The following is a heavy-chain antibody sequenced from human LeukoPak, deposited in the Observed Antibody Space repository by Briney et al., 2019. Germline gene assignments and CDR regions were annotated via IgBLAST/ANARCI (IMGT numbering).Heavy chain of an antibody. Sequence: ASVKVSCKAAGDSFTNYDITRVRQATGQGLEWVGWLNPNSGNTGYAQEFQGRVTMTRSTSISTAYMELSNLRSEDTAVYYCARGRGRDGYRFDYWGQGTLVTVSS. J-gene: IGHJ4*02. V-gene: IGHV1-8*01. CDR2: LNPNSGNT. D-gene: IGHD5-24*01. CDR3: ARGRGRDGYRFDY. CDR1: GDSFTNYD.